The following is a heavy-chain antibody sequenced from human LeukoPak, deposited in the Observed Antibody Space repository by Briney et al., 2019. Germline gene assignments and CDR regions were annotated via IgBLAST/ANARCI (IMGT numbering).Heavy chain of an antibody. CDR3: VRTVVGATTDDAFDI. CDR1: GGTFSSYA. J-gene: IGHJ3*02. CDR2: IIPIFGTA. V-gene: IGHV1-69*05. Sequence: ASVKVSCKASGGTFSSYAISWVRQAPGQGLEWMGRIIPIFGTANYAQKFQGRVTITTDESTSTAYMELSSLRSEDTAVYYCVRTVVGATTDDAFDIWGQGTMVTVSS. D-gene: IGHD1-26*01.